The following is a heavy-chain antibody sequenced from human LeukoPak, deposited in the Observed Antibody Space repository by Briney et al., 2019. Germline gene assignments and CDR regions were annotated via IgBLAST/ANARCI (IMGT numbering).Heavy chain of an antibody. CDR2: IYTSGST. Sequence: SETLSLTCTVSGGSISSYYWSWIRQPAGKGPEWIGRIYTSGSTNYNPSLKSRVTISVDTSKNQFSLKLSSVTAADTAVYYCARVFVGAIERLGYCSGGSCLLGAFDIWGQGTMVTVSS. V-gene: IGHV4-4*07. CDR3: ARVFVGAIERLGYCSGGSCLLGAFDI. CDR1: GGSISSYY. D-gene: IGHD2-15*01. J-gene: IGHJ3*02.